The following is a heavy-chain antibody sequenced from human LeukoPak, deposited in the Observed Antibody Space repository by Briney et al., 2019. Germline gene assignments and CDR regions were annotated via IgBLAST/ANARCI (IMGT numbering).Heavy chain of an antibody. V-gene: IGHV4-59*01. CDR1: GGPISRYY. CDR2: IYYTGST. Sequence: SETLSLTCTVSGGPISRYYWNWIRQPPGKGLEWIGYIYYTGSTNYNPSLKSRVTISIDTSKNQFSLKLSSVTAADTAVYYCARDTSASDWGFDYWGQGTLVTVSS. D-gene: IGHD1-26*01. J-gene: IGHJ4*02. CDR3: ARDTSASDWGFDY.